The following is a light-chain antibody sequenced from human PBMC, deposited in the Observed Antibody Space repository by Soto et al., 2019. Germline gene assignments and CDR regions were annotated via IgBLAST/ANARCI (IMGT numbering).Light chain of an antibody. CDR2: GAS. CDR3: QQYANSPYT. J-gene: IGKJ2*01. CDR1: QSVSSSY. Sequence: EIVLTQSPGTLSLSPGERATLSCRASQSVSSSYLAWYQQKPGQAPRLLIYGASSRATSIPDRFSGSGSGTDFTLTISRLEPEDFAVYYCQQYANSPYTFCQGTKLEIK. V-gene: IGKV3-20*01.